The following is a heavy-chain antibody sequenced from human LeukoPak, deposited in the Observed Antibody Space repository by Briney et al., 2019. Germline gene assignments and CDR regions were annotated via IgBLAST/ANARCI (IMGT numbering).Heavy chain of an antibody. J-gene: IGHJ5*02. CDR2: IKSKTDGGTT. Sequence: NPGGSLRLSCTASGFTFSNAWMNWVRQAPGKGLEWVGRIKSKTDGGTTDYAAPVKGRFTISRDNSKNTLYLQMNSLRAEDTAVYYCARDHRDYDSSGYFELGESWGQGTLVTVSS. V-gene: IGHV3-15*01. D-gene: IGHD3-22*01. CDR3: ARDHRDYDSSGYFELGES. CDR1: GFTFSNAW.